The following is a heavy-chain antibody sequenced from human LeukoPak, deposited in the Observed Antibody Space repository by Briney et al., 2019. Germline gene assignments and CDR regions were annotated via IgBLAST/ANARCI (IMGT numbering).Heavy chain of an antibody. V-gene: IGHV3-74*01. CDR1: GFIFSSYW. CDR2: INGDGSST. Sequence: PGGSLRLSCAASGFIFSSYWMHWVRQAPGKGLVWVSRINGDGSSTSYVDSVKGRFTISRDNAKNSLYLQMNSLRAEDTAVYYCARDLTTSMAYYFDCWGQGTLVTVSS. J-gene: IGHJ4*02. CDR3: ARDLTTSMAYYFDC. D-gene: IGHD5-18*01.